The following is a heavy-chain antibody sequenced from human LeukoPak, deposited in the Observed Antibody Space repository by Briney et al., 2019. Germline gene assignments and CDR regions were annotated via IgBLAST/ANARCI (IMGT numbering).Heavy chain of an antibody. Sequence: GASVKVSCKASGGTFSSNTISWVRQAPGQGLECMGRIIPILGIANYAQKFQGRVTITADKSTSTAYMELSSLRSEDTAVYYCARDRLTMVRGGLDYYYGMDVWGQGTTVTVSS. D-gene: IGHD3-10*01. J-gene: IGHJ6*02. CDR1: GGTFSSNT. V-gene: IGHV1-69*04. CDR2: IIPILGIA. CDR3: ARDRLTMVRGGLDYYYGMDV.